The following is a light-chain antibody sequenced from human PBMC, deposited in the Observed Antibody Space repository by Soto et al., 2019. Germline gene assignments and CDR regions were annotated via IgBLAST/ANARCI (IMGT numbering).Light chain of an antibody. CDR2: DTF. Sequence: IHMTHSPSSLSASVVYRVIITFRASQSISSWLAWYQQKPGKAPKLLMFDTFSLESGVPSRFSGSRSGTEFSLTISSLQPDDFATYYCQQYNSYSTFGQGTRLEIK. CDR1: QSISSW. CDR3: QQYNSYST. J-gene: IGKJ5*01. V-gene: IGKV1-5*01.